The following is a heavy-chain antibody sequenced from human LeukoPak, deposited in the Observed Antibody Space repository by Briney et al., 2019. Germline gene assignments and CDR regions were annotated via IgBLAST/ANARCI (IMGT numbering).Heavy chain of an antibody. Sequence: GGSLRLSCAASGFTFSSYAMHWVRQAPGKGLEWVAVISYDGSNKYYADSVKGRVTISRDNSKNTLYLQMNSLRAEDTAVYYCARVAGVPAATNWFDPWGQGTLVTVSS. J-gene: IGHJ5*02. V-gene: IGHV3-30-3*01. CDR1: GFTFSSYA. CDR3: ARVAGVPAATNWFDP. D-gene: IGHD2-2*01. CDR2: ISYDGSNK.